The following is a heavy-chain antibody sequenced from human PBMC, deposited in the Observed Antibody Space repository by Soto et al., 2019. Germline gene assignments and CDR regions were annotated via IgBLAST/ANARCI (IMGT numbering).Heavy chain of an antibody. J-gene: IGHJ1*01. CDR3: AIGITMVRGVIIHYFQH. Sequence: QVQLQESGPGLVKPSQTLSLTCTVSGGSISSGDYYWSWIRQPPGKGLEWIGYIYYSGSTYYNPSLKSRVTISVDTSKNQFSLKLRSVTAADTAVYYCAIGITMVRGVIIHYFQHWGQGTLVTVSS. CDR1: GGSISSGDYY. V-gene: IGHV4-30-4*01. D-gene: IGHD3-10*01. CDR2: IYYSGST.